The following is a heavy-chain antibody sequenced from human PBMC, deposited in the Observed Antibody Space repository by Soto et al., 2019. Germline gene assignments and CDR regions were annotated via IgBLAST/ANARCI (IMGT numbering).Heavy chain of an antibody. CDR3: ARDQVGAALWNYGPNYGMDV. D-gene: IGHD1-7*01. J-gene: IGHJ6*02. Sequence: QVQLQESGPGLVKPSQTLSLTCTVSGGSISSGGYYWSWIRQHPGKGLEWIGYIYYSGSTYYNPSLKSRVTIAVDTSKNQFSLKLSSVTAADTAVYYCARDQVGAALWNYGPNYGMDVWGQGTTVTVSS. CDR1: GGSISSGGYY. V-gene: IGHV4-31*03. CDR2: IYYSGST.